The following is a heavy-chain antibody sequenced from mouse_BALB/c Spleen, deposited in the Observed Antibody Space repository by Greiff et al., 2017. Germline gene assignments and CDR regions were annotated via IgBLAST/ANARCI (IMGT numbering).Heavy chain of an antibody. CDR3: VRDQRKLGLLYAMDY. CDR2: IWTGGGT. J-gene: IGHJ4*01. CDR1: GFSLTSYD. V-gene: IGHV2-9-2*01. Sequence: QVQLKESGPGLVAPSQSLSITCTVSGFSLTSYDISWIRQPPGKGLEWLGVIWTGGGTNYNSAFMSRLSISKDNSKSQVFLKMNSLQTDDTAIYYCVRDQRKLGLLYAMDYWGQGTSVTVSS. D-gene: IGHD3-1*01.